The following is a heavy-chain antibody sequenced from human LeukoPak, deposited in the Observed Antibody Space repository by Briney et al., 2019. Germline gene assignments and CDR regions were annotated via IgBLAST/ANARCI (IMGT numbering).Heavy chain of an antibody. Sequence: ASVKVSCXASGYTFTGYYMHWVRQAPGQGLEWVGWINPNSGGTNYAQKFQGRVTMTRDTSISTAYMELSRLRSDDTAVYYCARAYDSSGYLFFDYWGQGTLVTVSS. CDR3: ARAYDSSGYLFFDY. CDR2: INPNSGGT. J-gene: IGHJ4*02. V-gene: IGHV1-2*02. CDR1: GYTFTGYY. D-gene: IGHD3-22*01.